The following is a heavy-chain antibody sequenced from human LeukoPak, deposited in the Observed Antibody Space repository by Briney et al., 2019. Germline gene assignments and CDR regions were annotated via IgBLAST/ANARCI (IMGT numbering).Heavy chain of an antibody. Sequence: PGGSLRLSCAASGFTLSSHGMHWVRQAPGKGLEWVALIWYDGSKENYADSVKGRFTIPRDMSKNTLNLQMNSLRVEDTAVFYCARDLSFGSLDFRGQGTLVTVSS. J-gene: IGHJ4*02. D-gene: IGHD1-26*01. CDR2: IWYDGSKE. CDR3: ARDLSFGSLDF. CDR1: GFTLSSHG. V-gene: IGHV3-33*01.